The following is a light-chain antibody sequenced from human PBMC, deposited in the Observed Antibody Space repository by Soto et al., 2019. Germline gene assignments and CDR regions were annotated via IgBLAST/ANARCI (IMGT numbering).Light chain of an antibody. CDR1: QSVSNNY. Sequence: EIVLTQSPGTQSLSPGERATLSCRASQSVSNNYLAWYQQNPGQAPRLLIYGASSRATGIPDRFSGSGSGTDFTLTISRLEPVDFAVYYCQQYGSSPPVTFGGGTRVEIK. J-gene: IGKJ4*01. CDR2: GAS. V-gene: IGKV3-20*01. CDR3: QQYGSSPPVT.